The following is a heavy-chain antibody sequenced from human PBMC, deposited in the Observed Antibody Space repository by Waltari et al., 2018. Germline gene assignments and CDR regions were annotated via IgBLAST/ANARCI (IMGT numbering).Heavy chain of an antibody. Sequence: VTLKESGPVLVKPTQTLTLPCTFSGFSLRISGTCVSWIRQPPGKALEWLARIDWDDDKFHSTSLKTXLTISKDTSKNQVVLTMTNMDPVDTATYYCALXDCYSSYYFDYWGQGTXXXXXS. CDR2: IDWDDDK. CDR3: ALXDCYSSYYFDY. CDR1: GFSLRISGTC. J-gene: IGHJ4*02. D-gene: IGHD2-21*01. V-gene: IGHV2-70*16.